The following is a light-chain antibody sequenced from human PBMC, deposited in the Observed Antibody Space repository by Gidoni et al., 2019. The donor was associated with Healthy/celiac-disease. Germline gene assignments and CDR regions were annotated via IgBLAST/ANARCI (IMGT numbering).Light chain of an antibody. Sequence: DVVMTPSPLSLPVTLGQPASISCRSSQRLVDSDGNTYLHWFQQRPGQSPRRLIYKVSNRDSGVPDRFSGSESGTDLTLKISRVEAEDVGVYFCMQGAQWPPVWTFXXXTKVEIK. CDR3: MQGAQWPPVWT. J-gene: IGKJ1*01. V-gene: IGKV2-30*01. CDR2: KVS. CDR1: QRLVDSDGNTY.